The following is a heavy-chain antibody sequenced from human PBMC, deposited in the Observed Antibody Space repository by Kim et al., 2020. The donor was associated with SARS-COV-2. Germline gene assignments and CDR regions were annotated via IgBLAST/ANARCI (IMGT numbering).Heavy chain of an antibody. CDR3: ARDVEWELLVDYYYGMDV. J-gene: IGHJ6*02. V-gene: IGHV3-48*02. D-gene: IGHD1-26*01. Sequence: KGRFTISRDNAKNSLYLQMNSLRDEDTAVYYCARDVEWELLVDYYYGMDVWGQGTTVTVSS.